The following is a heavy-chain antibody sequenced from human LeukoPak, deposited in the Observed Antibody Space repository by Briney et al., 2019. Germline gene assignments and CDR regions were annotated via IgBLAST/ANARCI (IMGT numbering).Heavy chain of an antibody. CDR2: IYPGDSDT. CDR1: GYSFTSYW. D-gene: IGHD3-22*01. Sequence: GESLKISCKGSGYSFTSYWIGWVRQMPGKCLEWMGVIYPGDSDTRYSPSFQGQVTISADKSISTAYLQWSSLKASDTAMYYCARLGRIYDSSVFYWGQGTLVTVSS. CDR3: ARLGRIYDSSVFY. V-gene: IGHV5-51*01. J-gene: IGHJ4*02.